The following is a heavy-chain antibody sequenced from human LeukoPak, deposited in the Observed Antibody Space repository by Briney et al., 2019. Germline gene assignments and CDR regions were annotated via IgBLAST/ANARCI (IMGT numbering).Heavy chain of an antibody. CDR3: ASKALDYFCFDS. J-gene: IGHJ4*02. V-gene: IGHV3-21*01. CDR2: ISGTSTYI. D-gene: IGHD3-16*01. CDR1: GFTFSSYS. Sequence: SGGSLRLSCAASGFTFSSYSINWVRQAPGKGLEWVSSISGTSTYIHYADSVKGRFTISRDNAKNSLYLQMNSLRAEDTAVYYCASKALDYFCFDSWGQGTLVTVSS.